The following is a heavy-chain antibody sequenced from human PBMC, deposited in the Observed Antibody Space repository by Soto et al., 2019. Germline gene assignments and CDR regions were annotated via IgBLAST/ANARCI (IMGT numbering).Heavy chain of an antibody. CDR1: GYTFTSYG. Sequence: QVQLVQSGAEVKKPGASVKVSCKASGYTFTSYGISWVRQAPGQGLEWMGWISAYNGNTNYAQTLQGRVTMTTDTSTSTAYMELRSLRSDDTAVYYCARSLQADYYDSSGYTYYFDYWGQGTLVTVSS. CDR3: ARSLQADYYDSSGYTYYFDY. J-gene: IGHJ4*02. D-gene: IGHD3-22*01. V-gene: IGHV1-18*01. CDR2: ISAYNGNT.